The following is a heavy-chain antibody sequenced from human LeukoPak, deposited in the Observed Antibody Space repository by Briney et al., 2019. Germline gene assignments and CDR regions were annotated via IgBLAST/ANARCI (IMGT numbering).Heavy chain of an antibody. CDR1: GFTFSSYA. Sequence: GGSLRLSCAASGFTFSSYAMHWVRQAPGKGLEWVAVISYDGSNTYYADSVKGRFTISRDNSKNTLYLQMSSLRAEDTAMYYCARDGLRYQGYYYYGLDVWGQGTTVTVSS. CDR3: ARDGLRYQGYYYYGLDV. J-gene: IGHJ6*02. D-gene: IGHD2-2*01. CDR2: ISYDGSNT. V-gene: IGHV3-30-3*01.